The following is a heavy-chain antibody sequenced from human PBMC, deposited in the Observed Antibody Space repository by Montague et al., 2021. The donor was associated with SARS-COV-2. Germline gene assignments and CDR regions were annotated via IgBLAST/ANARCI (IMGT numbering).Heavy chain of an antibody. Sequence: PALVKPTQTLTLTCTFSGFSLVTSGEAVGWFRQPPGKAPEWLGLIYWDYDTRYSPSLKRRITITKDISKNEVVLTLTNMDPVDTATYYCAHRRYESNGDAFDFWGQGTVVIGSA. CDR2: IYWDYDT. CDR3: AHRRYESNGDAFDF. J-gene: IGHJ3*01. D-gene: IGHD3-22*01. V-gene: IGHV2-5*02. CDR1: GFSLVTSGEA.